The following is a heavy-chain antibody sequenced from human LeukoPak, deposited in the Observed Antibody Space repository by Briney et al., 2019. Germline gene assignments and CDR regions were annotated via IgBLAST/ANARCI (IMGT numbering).Heavy chain of an antibody. CDR3: ARGAAGIVGATGGLWFDP. D-gene: IGHD1-26*01. CDR1: GYTFTSYY. CDR2: INPSGSST. V-gene: IGHV1-46*01. J-gene: IGHJ5*02. Sequence: ASVKVSCKASGYTFTSYYMHWVRQAPGQGLGWMGIINPSGSSTSYAQKFQGRVTMTRDTSTSTVYMELSSLRSEDTAVYYCARGAAGIVGATGGLWFDPWGQGTLVTVSS.